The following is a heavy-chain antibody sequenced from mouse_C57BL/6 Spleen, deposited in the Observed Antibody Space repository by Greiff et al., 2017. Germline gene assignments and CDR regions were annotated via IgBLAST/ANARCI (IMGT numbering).Heavy chain of an antibody. CDR3: ARRLRLGAMDY. V-gene: IGHV1-69*01. D-gene: IGHD3-2*02. CDR1: GYTFTSYW. J-gene: IGHJ4*01. CDR2: IDPSDSYT. Sequence: QVQLQQPGAELVMPGASVKLSCKASGYTFTSYWKHWVKQRPGQGLEWIGEIDPSDSYTNYNQKFKGKSTLTVDKSSSTAYMQLSSLTSEASAVYYCARRLRLGAMDYWGQGTSVTVSS.